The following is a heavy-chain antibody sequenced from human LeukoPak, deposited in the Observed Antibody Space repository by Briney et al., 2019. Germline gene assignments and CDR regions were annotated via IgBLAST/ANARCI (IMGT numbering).Heavy chain of an antibody. CDR3: ARPYSVFFAAFDI. Sequence: GGSLRLSCAASGFPFSSYAIHWVRQAPGKGLEWVAVISYDGDDKYYADSVKGRFALSRDNSKNTLYLQMNSLRAEDTAVYYCARPYSVFFAAFDIWGQGTMVTVSS. CDR1: GFPFSSYA. J-gene: IGHJ3*02. V-gene: IGHV3-30*09. CDR2: ISYDGDDK. D-gene: IGHD3-3*01.